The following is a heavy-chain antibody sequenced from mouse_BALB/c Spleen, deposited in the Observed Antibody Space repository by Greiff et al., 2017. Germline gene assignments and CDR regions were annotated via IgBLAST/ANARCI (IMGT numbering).Heavy chain of an antibody. CDR2: ISSGGSYT. CDR3: ARHEGADWYFDV. CDR1: GFTFSSYG. Sequence: EVHLVESGGDLVKPGGSLKLSCAASGFTFSSYGMSWVRQTPDKRLEWVATISSGGSYTYYPDSVKGRFTISRDNAKNTLYLQMSSLKSEDTAMYYCARHEGADWYFDVWGAGTTVTVSS. V-gene: IGHV5-6*01. J-gene: IGHJ1*01.